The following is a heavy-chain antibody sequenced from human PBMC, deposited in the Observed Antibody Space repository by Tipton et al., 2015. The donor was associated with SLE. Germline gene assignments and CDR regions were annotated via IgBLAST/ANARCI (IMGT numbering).Heavy chain of an antibody. CDR2: ISDSEIT. CDR1: GGSFSGDY. J-gene: IGHJ5*02. CDR3: VRGLGGIDNGDYGDL. Sequence: TLSLTCAVYGGSFSGDYWSWIRQPPGKGLEWIGEISDSEITDYNPSLKSRVTISVDTSKNQFSLRLTSVTAADTAVYYCVRGLGGIDNGDYGDLWGQGTLVTVSS. V-gene: IGHV4-34*01. D-gene: IGHD4-17*01.